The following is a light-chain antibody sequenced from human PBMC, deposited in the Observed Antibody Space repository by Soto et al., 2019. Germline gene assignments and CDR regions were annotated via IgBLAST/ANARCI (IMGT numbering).Light chain of an antibody. CDR1: KHIGNF. CDR3: QQYDNPLLT. Sequence: DIQMTQSPSSLSAAVGDRVTITCQASKHIGNFLKWFQQKPAKAPNLLIYDAYTLSTGVPSRFSGSGCTTDFTFTISSLQPEDVATYYCQQYDNPLLTFGGGTKVEIK. V-gene: IGKV1-33*01. CDR2: DAY. J-gene: IGKJ4*01.